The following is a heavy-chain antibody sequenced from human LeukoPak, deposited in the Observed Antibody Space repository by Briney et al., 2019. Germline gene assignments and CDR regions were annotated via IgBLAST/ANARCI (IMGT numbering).Heavy chain of an antibody. D-gene: IGHD5-24*01. CDR1: GGSISSSSYY. Sequence: SETLSLTCTVSGGSISSSSYYWGWIRQPPGKGLEWIGYIYHSGSTYYNPSLKSRVTISVDRSKNQFSLKLSSVTAADTAVYYCARGGVEMATNRGVWFDPWGQGTLVTVSS. J-gene: IGHJ5*02. CDR3: ARGGVEMATNRGVWFDP. CDR2: IYHSGST. V-gene: IGHV4-39*07.